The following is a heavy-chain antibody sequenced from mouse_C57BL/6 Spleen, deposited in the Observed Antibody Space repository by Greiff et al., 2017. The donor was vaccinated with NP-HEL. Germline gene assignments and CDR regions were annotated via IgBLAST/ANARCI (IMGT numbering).Heavy chain of an antibody. Sequence: EVMLVESGGGLVQPGGSLSLSCAASGFTFTDYYMSWVRQPPGKALEWLGFIRNKANGYTTEYSASVKGRFTISRDNSQSVLYLQMNALRAEDSATYYCARRYGSSTRYFDVWGTGTTVTVSS. CDR3: ARRYGSSTRYFDV. V-gene: IGHV7-3*01. CDR1: GFTFTDYY. CDR2: IRNKANGYTT. J-gene: IGHJ1*03. D-gene: IGHD1-1*01.